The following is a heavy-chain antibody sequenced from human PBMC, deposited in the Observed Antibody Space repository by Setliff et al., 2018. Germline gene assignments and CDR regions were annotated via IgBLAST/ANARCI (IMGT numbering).Heavy chain of an antibody. J-gene: IGHJ6*03. CDR2: INAGNGNT. Sequence: GASVQVSCKASGYTFTSHAMHWVRQAPGQRLEGMGWINAGNGNTKYSQKFQGRVTITRDTSASTAYMELSSLRSEDTAVYYCARDGFEIVVVPAAIYYYYYMDVWGKGTTVTVSS. V-gene: IGHV1-3*01. CDR3: ARDGFEIVVVPAAIYYYYYMDV. D-gene: IGHD2-2*01. CDR1: GYTFTSHA.